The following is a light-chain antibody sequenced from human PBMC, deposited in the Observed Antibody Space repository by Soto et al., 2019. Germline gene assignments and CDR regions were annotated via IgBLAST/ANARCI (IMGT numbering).Light chain of an antibody. J-gene: IGKJ4*01. V-gene: IGKV1-9*01. CDR1: QGISSY. CDR3: QQLNSYPRT. CDR2: AAS. Sequence: IQLTHSPSSLSASVLDRVTITFLASQGISSYLAWYQQKPGKAPKLLIYAASTLQSCVPSRFSGSGSGTDFALTISSLQPGDFATYYCQQLNSYPRTFGGGTKVDIK.